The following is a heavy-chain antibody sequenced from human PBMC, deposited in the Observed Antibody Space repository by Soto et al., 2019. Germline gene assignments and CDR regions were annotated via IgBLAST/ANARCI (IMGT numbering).Heavy chain of an antibody. CDR2: IHYSGTT. J-gene: IGHJ4*02. D-gene: IGHD6-13*01. V-gene: IGHV4-61*01. CDR1: GASISSGHYF. CDR3: AAGEASSRTLAPYYLDF. Sequence: SETLSLTCSVSGASISSGHYFWTWIRQPPGKGLEWIGYIHYSGTTSFFPSYNPSLRSRVTISEATSKNQFSLKLLSVTTADTAVYFCAAGEASSRTLAPYYLDFWGQGTLVTVS.